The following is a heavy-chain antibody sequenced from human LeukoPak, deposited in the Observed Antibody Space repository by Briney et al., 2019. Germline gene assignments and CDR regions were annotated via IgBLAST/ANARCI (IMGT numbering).Heavy chain of an antibody. Sequence: PSETLSLTCAVSGGSILTTNWWSWVRQPPGKGLEWIGEVHLSGASNYNSSLKSRVNMSIDKSKNQLSLELTSVTAADTAIYYCTRESGAFSPFGFWGQGTPVTVSS. V-gene: IGHV4-4*02. D-gene: IGHD1-26*01. CDR1: GGSILTTNW. CDR2: VHLSGAS. CDR3: TRESGAFSPFGF. J-gene: IGHJ4*02.